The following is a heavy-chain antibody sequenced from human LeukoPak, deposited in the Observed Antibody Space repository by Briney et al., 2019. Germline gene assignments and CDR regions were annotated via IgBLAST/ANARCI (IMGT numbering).Heavy chain of an antibody. D-gene: IGHD3-9*01. J-gene: IGHJ4*02. V-gene: IGHV1-46*01. Sequence: GASVKVSCKASGYTFTSYYIHWVRQAPGQGLEWMGIINPNGGTTSYAQKFQGRVTMTRDTSTSTVYMELSSLRSEDTAVYYCASKLFRKYDILIDYWGQGTLVTVSS. CDR3: ASKLFRKYDILIDY. CDR1: GYTFTSYY. CDR2: INPNGGTT.